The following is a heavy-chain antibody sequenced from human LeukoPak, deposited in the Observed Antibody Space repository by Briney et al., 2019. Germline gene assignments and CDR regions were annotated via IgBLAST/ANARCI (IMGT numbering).Heavy chain of an antibody. D-gene: IGHD4-17*01. CDR2: IIPIFGTA. CDR3: ARDRSTVTTNWFDP. CDR1: GGTFSSYA. J-gene: IGHJ5*02. V-gene: IGHV1-69*05. Sequence: SVKVACKASGGTFSSYAISWVRQAPGQGLEWMGGIIPIFGTANYAQKFQGRVTITTDASTSTAYMELSSLRSEDTAVYYCARDRSTVTTNWFDPWGQGTLVTVSS.